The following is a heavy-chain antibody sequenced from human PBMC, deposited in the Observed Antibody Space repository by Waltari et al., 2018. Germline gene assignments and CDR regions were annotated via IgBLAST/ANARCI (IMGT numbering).Heavy chain of an antibody. CDR3: ARMYGGDGEYYCDY. V-gene: IGHV1-69*08. CDR1: GGTFSSYA. Sequence: QVQLVQSGAEVKKPGSSVKVSCKASGGTFSSYAISWVRQAPGQGLEWMGRIIPNCGTANYAQKFQGRVTSTADKATSTAYMELSSLRSEDTAVYYCARMYGGDGEYYCDYWGQGTLVTVSS. D-gene: IGHD2-8*01. J-gene: IGHJ4*02. CDR2: IIPNCGTA.